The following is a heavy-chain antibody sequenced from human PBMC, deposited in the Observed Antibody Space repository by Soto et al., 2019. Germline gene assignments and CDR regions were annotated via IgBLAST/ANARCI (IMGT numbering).Heavy chain of an antibody. J-gene: IGHJ5*02. Sequence: GGSLRLSCAASGFTFSSYWMSWVRQAPGKGLEWVGRIRSKANSYATAYAASVKGRFTISRDDSKNTAYLQMNSLKTEDTAVYYCTRQYYYDSSAWFDPWGQGTLVTVSS. D-gene: IGHD3-22*01. CDR3: TRQYYYDSSAWFDP. V-gene: IGHV3-73*01. CDR1: GFTFSSYW. CDR2: IRSKANSYAT.